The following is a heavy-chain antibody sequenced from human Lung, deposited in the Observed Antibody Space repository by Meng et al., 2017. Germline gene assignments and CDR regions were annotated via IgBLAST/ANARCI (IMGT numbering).Heavy chain of an antibody. D-gene: IGHD4-11*01. CDR1: GGSFSDYY. CDR3: ARGPTTMAHDFDY. Sequence: VQLLPWVAGLLKPSEPLSLTCVVSGGSFSDYYWSWIRQPPGKGLEWIGEINHSGSTNYNPSLESRATISVDTSQNNLSLKLSSVTAADSAVYYCARGPTTMAHDFDYWGQGTLVTVSS. CDR2: INHSGST. J-gene: IGHJ4*02. V-gene: IGHV4-34*01.